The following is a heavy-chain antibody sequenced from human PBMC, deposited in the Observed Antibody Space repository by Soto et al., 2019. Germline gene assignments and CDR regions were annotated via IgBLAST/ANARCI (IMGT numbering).Heavy chain of an antibody. CDR1: GFTFTTYA. CDR3: AKDRSGYSSSWSPYDY. Sequence: EVQLLESGGGLVQPGGSLRLSCAASGFTFTTYAMSWVRQAPGKGLEWVSTISGSGVSTYYADSVKGRFTISRDNSKYTLFLQMNSLRAEDTAVYYCAKDRSGYSSSWSPYDYWGQGTLVTVSS. J-gene: IGHJ4*02. CDR2: ISGSGVST. V-gene: IGHV3-23*01. D-gene: IGHD6-13*01.